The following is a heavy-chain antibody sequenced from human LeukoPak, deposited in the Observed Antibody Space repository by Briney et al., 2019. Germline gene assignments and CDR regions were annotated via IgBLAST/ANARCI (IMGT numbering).Heavy chain of an antibody. J-gene: IGHJ6*02. V-gene: IGHV4-39*01. CDR3: ARRPSSWYGYYYYYGMDV. CDR2: IYYSGST. CDR1: GGSISSSSYY. D-gene: IGHD6-13*01. Sequence: SETLSLTCTVSGGSISSSSYYWGWIRQPPGKGLEWIGSIYYSGSTYYNPSLKSRVTISVDTSKNQFSLKLSSVTAADTAVYYRARRPSSWYGYYYYYGMDVWGQGTTVTVSS.